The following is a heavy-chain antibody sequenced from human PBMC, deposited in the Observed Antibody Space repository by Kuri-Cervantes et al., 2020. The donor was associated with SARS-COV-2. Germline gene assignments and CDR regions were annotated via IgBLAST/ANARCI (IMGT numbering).Heavy chain of an antibody. CDR2: ISYDGSNT. D-gene: IGHD2-21*01. J-gene: IGHJ4*02. CDR3: ARDRVGVHDY. CDR1: GFTFSNAW. V-gene: IGHV3-30-3*01. Sequence: GGSLRLSCAASGFTFSNAWMSWVRQAPGKGLEWVAIISYDGSNTYYADSVKGRFTISRDNSKNTLYLQMNSLRTEDTAIYYCARDRVGVHDYWGQGTLVTVSS.